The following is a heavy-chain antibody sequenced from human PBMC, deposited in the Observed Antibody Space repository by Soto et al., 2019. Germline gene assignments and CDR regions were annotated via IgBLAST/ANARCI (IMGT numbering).Heavy chain of an antibody. CDR1: GFTVTDIY. Sequence: EVQLVESGGVLVQPGGSLRLSCVASGFTVTDIYMNWVRQAPGKGLEWVSVIYKDFTDYADFVRGRFSVSTDTSKNALYLQLDNLRAEDTAVYYCAREPRYCSGGSCSIMGDAFDIWGQGAMVTVSS. CDR3: AREPRYCSGGSCSIMGDAFDI. D-gene: IGHD2-15*01. CDR2: IYKDFT. V-gene: IGHV3-66*01. J-gene: IGHJ3*02.